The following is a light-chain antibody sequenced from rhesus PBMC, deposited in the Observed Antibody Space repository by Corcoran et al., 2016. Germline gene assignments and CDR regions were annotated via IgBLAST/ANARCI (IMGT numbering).Light chain of an antibody. Sequence: QSALTQPPSVSKSLGQSVTISCTGTSSDIGRYNAVSWYQQDSGTAPRILIYDVTKRPSGVSDRFSGSKSGNTASLTISGLQATDEADYYCISYRSGGTFIFGGGTRLTVL. CDR3: ISYRSGGTFI. CDR2: DVT. CDR1: SSDIGRYNA. V-gene: IGLV2-38*01. J-gene: IGLJ1*01.